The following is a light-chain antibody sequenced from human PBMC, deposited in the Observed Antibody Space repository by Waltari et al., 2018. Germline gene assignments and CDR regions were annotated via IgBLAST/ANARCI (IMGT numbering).Light chain of an antibody. CDR3: QQSYNIPFT. CDR1: QNINRF. V-gene: IGKV1-39*01. Sequence: DIQLTQSPSPLSASVGDRVTITCRTSQNINRFLNWYQHKPGEAPKLLIHTASSLQGGVPSRFSGSGSGTEFSLTISSLQPEDFATYYCQQSYNIPFTFGQGTRVDIK. CDR2: TAS. J-gene: IGKJ2*01.